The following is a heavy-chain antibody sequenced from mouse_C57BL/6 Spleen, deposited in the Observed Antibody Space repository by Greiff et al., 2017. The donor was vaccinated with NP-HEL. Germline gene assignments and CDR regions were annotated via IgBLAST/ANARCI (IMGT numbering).Heavy chain of an antibody. CDR1: GFSLTSYA. CDR2: IWSGGGT. V-gene: IGHV2-9-1*01. Sequence: QVQLKESGPGLVAPSQSLSITCTVSGFSLTSYAISWVRQPPGKGLEWLGVIWSGGGTNYNSALKSRLSISKDNSKSQVFLTMNSLQTDDTARYYCARTGDYDYDVGAMDYWGQGTSVTVSS. J-gene: IGHJ4*01. CDR3: ARTGDYDYDVGAMDY. D-gene: IGHD2-4*01.